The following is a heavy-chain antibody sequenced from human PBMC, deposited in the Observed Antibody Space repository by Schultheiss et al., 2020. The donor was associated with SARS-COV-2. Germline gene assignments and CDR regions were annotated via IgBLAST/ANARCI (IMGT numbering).Heavy chain of an antibody. CDR2: IYHSGST. V-gene: IGHV4-34*01. Sequence: SETLSLTCAVYGGSFSGYYWSWIRQPPGKGLEWIGEIYHSGSTNYNPSLKSRVTISVDTSKNQFSLKLSSVTAADTAVYYCARVVVGATYYYYGMDVWGQGTTVTVSS. D-gene: IGHD1-26*01. J-gene: IGHJ6*02. CDR1: GGSFSGYY. CDR3: ARVVVGATYYYYGMDV.